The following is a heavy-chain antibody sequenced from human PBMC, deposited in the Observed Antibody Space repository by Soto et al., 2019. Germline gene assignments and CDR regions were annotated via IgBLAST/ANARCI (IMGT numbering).Heavy chain of an antibody. CDR2: ISAHNGNS. D-gene: IGHD3-10*01. Sequence: QVQLVQSGDEMRKPGASVQVSCQASGYTFSNYGITWVRQAPGQGLEWMGWISAHNGNSKYAQSLQGRLTLTTDTSTSTAYIELRSLRSDDTAVYYCARDWYFYGSGSPNHMDVWGKGTTVSVSS. V-gene: IGHV1-18*01. CDR1: GYTFSNYG. J-gene: IGHJ6*03. CDR3: ARDWYFYGSGSPNHMDV.